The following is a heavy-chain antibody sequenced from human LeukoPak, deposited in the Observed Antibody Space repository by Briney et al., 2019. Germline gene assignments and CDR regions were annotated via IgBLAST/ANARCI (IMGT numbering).Heavy chain of an antibody. CDR3: AREVSGDSSGYYFDY. D-gene: IGHD3-22*01. Sequence: PGGSLRLSCAASGFTVRSNYMSWVRQAPGKGLEWVSVIYSGGSTYYADSVKGRFTISRDKSKNTLYLQMNSLRAEDTAVYYCAREVSGDSSGYYFDYWGQGTLVTVSS. J-gene: IGHJ4*02. CDR2: IYSGGST. CDR1: GFTVRSNY. V-gene: IGHV3-53*01.